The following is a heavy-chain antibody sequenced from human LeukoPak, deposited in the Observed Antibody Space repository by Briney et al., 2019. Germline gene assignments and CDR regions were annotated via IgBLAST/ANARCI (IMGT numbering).Heavy chain of an antibody. CDR3: ARVRLGDWDMDV. D-gene: IGHD3-9*01. J-gene: IGHJ6*02. V-gene: IGHV3-7*01. CDR1: GFTFSNYW. Sequence: GGSLRLSCAASGFTFSNYWMSWVRQAPGKGLEWVANIKQDGSEKYYVDSVKGRFTISRDNAKNSLYLQMNSLRAEDTAVYYCARVRLGDWDMDVWGQGTTVTVSS. CDR2: IKQDGSEK.